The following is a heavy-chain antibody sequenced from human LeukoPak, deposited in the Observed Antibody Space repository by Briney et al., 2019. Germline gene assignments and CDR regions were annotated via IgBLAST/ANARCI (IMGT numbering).Heavy chain of an antibody. CDR2: INPNSGGT. V-gene: IGHV1-2*02. J-gene: IGHJ6*03. D-gene: IGHD6-6*01. Sequence: ASVKVSCKASGYTFTGYYMHWLRQAPGQGLERMGWINPNSGGTNYAQKFQGRVTMTRDTSISTDYMEVSRLRPDDAAVYYCARGPLGSSSSGYYYYMDVWGKGTTVTVSS. CDR1: GYTFTGYY. CDR3: ARGPLGSSSSGYYYYMDV.